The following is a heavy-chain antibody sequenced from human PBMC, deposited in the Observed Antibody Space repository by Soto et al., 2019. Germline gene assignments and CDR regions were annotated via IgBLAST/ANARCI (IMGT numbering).Heavy chain of an antibody. D-gene: IGHD6-6*01. CDR1: GFTVSSNY. CDR2: IYSDGTT. Sequence: RGGSLRLSCAASGFTVSSNYMNWVRQAPGKGLEWLSIIYSDGTTYYADSVKGRFTISRDNFKNTLYLQMNNLRAEDTAVYYCAILSNWGQGTLVTVSS. J-gene: IGHJ4*02. CDR3: AILSN. V-gene: IGHV3-53*01.